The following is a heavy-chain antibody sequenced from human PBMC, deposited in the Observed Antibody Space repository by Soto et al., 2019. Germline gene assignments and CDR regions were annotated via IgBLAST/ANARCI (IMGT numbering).Heavy chain of an antibody. Sequence: ASVKVSCKASGYTFTGYYMHWVRQAPGQGLEWMGWINPNSGGTNYAQKFQGWVTMTRDTSISTAYMELSRLRSDDTAVYYCARDPGGYDFWSGYYNPPTGMDVWGQGTTVTV. CDR3: ARDPGGYDFWSGYYNPPTGMDV. CDR1: GYTFTGYY. J-gene: IGHJ6*02. V-gene: IGHV1-2*04. D-gene: IGHD3-3*01. CDR2: INPNSGGT.